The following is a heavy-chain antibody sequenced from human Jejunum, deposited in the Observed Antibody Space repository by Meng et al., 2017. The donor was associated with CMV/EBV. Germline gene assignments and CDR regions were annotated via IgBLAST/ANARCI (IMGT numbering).Heavy chain of an antibody. CDR1: GFAFSSYS. CDR2: ITSSSSTV. J-gene: IGHJ6*02. Sequence: FTASGFAFSSYSMNWVRQAPGKGLEWISYITSSSSTVFYADSVRGRFTISRDNANNSLYLQMNNLRADDTALYYCARDPVLSGLDVWGQGATVTVSS. CDR3: ARDPVLSGLDV. V-gene: IGHV3-48*04.